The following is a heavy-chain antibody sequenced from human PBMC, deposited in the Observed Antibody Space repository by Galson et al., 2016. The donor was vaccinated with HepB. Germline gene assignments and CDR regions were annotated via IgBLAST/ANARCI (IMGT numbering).Heavy chain of an antibody. CDR3: ARVGEFWSDYYRCGMDV. D-gene: IGHD3-3*01. V-gene: IGHV4-31*03. CDR1: GGSISSGGYY. Sequence: TLSLTCTVSGGSISSGGYYWSWNRQHPGKGLEWIGYIYYSGSTYSNPTLQSRVTIPVDTSKMQFSLKLSSVTAADTAVYYCARVGEFWSDYYRCGMDVWGQGTTVTVSS. J-gene: IGHJ6*02. CDR2: IYYSGST.